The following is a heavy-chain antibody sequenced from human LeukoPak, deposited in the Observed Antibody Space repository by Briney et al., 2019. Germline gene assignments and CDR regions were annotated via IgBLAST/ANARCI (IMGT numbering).Heavy chain of an antibody. Sequence: RASVKVSCKASGYTFTGYYMHWVRQAPGQGLEWMGWISAYNGNTNYAQKLQGRVTMTTDTSTSTAYMELRSLRSDDTAVYYCARVPSGRPTYYFDYWGQGTLVTVSS. CDR1: GYTFTGYY. CDR3: ARVPSGRPTYYFDY. D-gene: IGHD6-19*01. CDR2: ISAYNGNT. V-gene: IGHV1-18*04. J-gene: IGHJ4*02.